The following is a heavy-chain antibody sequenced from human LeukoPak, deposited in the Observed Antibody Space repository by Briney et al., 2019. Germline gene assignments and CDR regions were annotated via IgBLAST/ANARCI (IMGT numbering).Heavy chain of an antibody. CDR1: GFTFSSYA. J-gene: IGHJ4*02. CDR2: ISYDGSNK. CDR3: ARGFARIQLCEY. Sequence: PGRSLRLSCAASGFTFSSYAMHWVRQAPGKGLEWVAVISYDGSNKYYADSVKGRFTISRDNSKNTLYLQMNSLRAEDTAVYYCARGFARIQLCEYWGQGTLVTVSS. V-gene: IGHV3-30-3*01. D-gene: IGHD5-18*01.